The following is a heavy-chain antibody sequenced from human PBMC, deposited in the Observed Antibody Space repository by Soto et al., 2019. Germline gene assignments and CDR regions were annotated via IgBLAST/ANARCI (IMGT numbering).Heavy chain of an antibody. J-gene: IGHJ4*02. Sequence: SETLSLTCAVYGGSFSCYYWSWIRQPPGKGLEWIGEINHSGSTNYNPSLKSRVTISVDTSKNQFSLKLSYVTAADTAVYYCARVFSSSGWFDYWGQGTLVTVSS. D-gene: IGHD6-19*01. V-gene: IGHV4-34*01. CDR1: GGSFSCYY. CDR3: ARVFSSSGWFDY. CDR2: INHSGST.